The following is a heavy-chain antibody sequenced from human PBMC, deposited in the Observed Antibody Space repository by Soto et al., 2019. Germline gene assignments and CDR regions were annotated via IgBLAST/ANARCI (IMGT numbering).Heavy chain of an antibody. Sequence: QLQLQESGSGLVKPSQTLXLTXAVSGGSISSGGYSWSWIRQPPGKGLGWIGYIYHSGSTYYNPSLKSRDTISVDRSKNQFSLQLSSVPAADTAVYYCAGYSYYYDSSGYWGGAFDIWGQGTMVTVSS. V-gene: IGHV4-30-2*01. CDR3: AGYSYYYDSSGYWGGAFDI. CDR2: IYHSGST. CDR1: GGSISSGGYS. J-gene: IGHJ3*02. D-gene: IGHD3-22*01.